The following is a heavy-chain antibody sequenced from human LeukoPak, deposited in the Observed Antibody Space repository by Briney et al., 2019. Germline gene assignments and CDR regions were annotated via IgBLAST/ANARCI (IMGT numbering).Heavy chain of an antibody. Sequence: ASVKVSCKASGYTFTSYAMNWVRQAPGQGLEWMGRMNPNSGDTNYAQKFQGRVTMTRDTSINTAYMELSSLRSDDTAVYYCVPRGDGGFDYWGQGTLVTVSS. V-gene: IGHV1-2*06. CDR3: VPRGDGGFDY. CDR2: MNPNSGDT. CDR1: GYTFTSYA. J-gene: IGHJ4*02. D-gene: IGHD3-16*01.